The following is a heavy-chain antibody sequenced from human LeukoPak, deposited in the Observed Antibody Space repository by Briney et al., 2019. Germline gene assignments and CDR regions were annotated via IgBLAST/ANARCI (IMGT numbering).Heavy chain of an antibody. D-gene: IGHD6-13*01. CDR1: GYTFTTYY. J-gene: IGHJ4*02. CDR2: INPSGGST. CDR3: ARDWRQLAFDF. V-gene: IGHV1-46*01. Sequence: ASVTVSCKASGYTFTTYYIHWVRQAPGQGLEWMGIINPSGGSTTYAQKFQGRVTMTRDTSTSTVYMELSSLRSEDTAVYYCARDWRQLAFDFWGQGTLVTVSS.